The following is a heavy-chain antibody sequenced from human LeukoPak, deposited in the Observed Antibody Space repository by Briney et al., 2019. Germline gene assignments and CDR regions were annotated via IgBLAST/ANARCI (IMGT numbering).Heavy chain of an antibody. CDR1: GGSISSYY. D-gene: IGHD3-10*01. J-gene: IGHJ5*02. CDR2: IYYSGST. CDR3: ARASHLGSVRGVINWFDP. V-gene: IGHV4-59*01. Sequence: SETLSLTCTVSGGSISSYYWSWIRQPPGKGLEWIGYIYYSGSTNYNPSLKSRVTISLDTSKNQFSLKLSSVTAADTAVYYCARASHLGSVRGVINWFDPWGQGTLVTVSS.